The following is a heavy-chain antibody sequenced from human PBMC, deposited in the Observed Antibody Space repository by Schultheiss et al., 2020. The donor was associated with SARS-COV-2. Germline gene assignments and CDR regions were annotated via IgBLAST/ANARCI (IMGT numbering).Heavy chain of an antibody. V-gene: IGHV1-2*04. CDR3: ARDLYSSGSYYFDY. D-gene: IGHD6-19*01. CDR1: GYTFTGYY. CDR2: INPNSGGT. Sequence: ASVKVSCKASGYTFTGYYMHWVRQAPGQGLEWMGWINPNSGGTNYAQKFQGWVTMTRDTSISTAYMELSRLRSDDTAVYYCARDLYSSGSYYFDYWGQGTLVTVSS. J-gene: IGHJ4*02.